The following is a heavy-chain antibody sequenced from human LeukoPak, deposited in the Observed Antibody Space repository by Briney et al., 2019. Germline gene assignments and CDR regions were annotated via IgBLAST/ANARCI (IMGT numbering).Heavy chain of an antibody. CDR3: AGGFGYCSNTSCYFYYYYYYGMDV. Sequence: SETLSLTCAVSGGFFSGYYWTWIRQPPGKGLEWIGEINHSGSTNYNPSLKSRVTISVDTSKNQFSLKLSSVTAADTAVYYCAGGFGYCSNTSCYFYYYYYYGMDVWGQGTTVTVSS. CDR1: GGFFSGYY. V-gene: IGHV4-34*01. CDR2: INHSGST. D-gene: IGHD2-2*01. J-gene: IGHJ6*02.